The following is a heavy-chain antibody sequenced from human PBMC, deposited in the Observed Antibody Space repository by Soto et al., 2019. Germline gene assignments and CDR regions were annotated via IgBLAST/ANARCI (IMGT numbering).Heavy chain of an antibody. D-gene: IGHD1-26*01. CDR2: ISSSSSYT. V-gene: IGHV3-11*05. CDR3: ARNHGSYYGPDYYYYGMDV. Sequence: QVQLVESGGGLVKPGGSLRLSCAASGFTFSDYYMSWIRQAPGKGLEWVSYISSSSSYTNYADSVKGRFTISRDNAKNSLYLQMNSLRAEDTAVYYCARNHGSYYGPDYYYYGMDVWGQGTTVTVSS. J-gene: IGHJ6*02. CDR1: GFTFSDYY.